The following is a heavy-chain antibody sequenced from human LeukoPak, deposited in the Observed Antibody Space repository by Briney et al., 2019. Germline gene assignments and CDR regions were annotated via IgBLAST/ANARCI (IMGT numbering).Heavy chain of an antibody. CDR1: GGTFSSYA. J-gene: IGHJ4*02. CDR2: IIPIFGTA. D-gene: IGHD3-10*01. V-gene: IGHV1-69*13. Sequence: SVKVSCKASGGTFSSYAISWVRQAPGQGLEWMGGIIPIFGTANYAQKFQGRVTITADESTSTAYMELSSLRSEDTAVYYCARGRGITMVRGVRRPTYFDYWGQGTLVTVSS. CDR3: ARGRGITMVRGVRRPTYFDY.